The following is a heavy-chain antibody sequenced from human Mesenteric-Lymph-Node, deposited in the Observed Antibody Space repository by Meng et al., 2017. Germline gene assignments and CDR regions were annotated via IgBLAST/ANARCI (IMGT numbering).Heavy chain of an antibody. CDR3: ATDREGKPGAYSYGLFGY. D-gene: IGHD5-18*01. Sequence: ASVKVSCKVCGYTITELSMHWVRQDPGKGLEWRGGFDPEDGETIYAQTFQGRVTMTEDTSTDTAYMELSSLRSEGTAVHYCATDREGKPGAYSYGLFGYWGQGTLVTVSS. J-gene: IGHJ4*02. CDR2: FDPEDGET. CDR1: GYTITELS. V-gene: IGHV1-24*01.